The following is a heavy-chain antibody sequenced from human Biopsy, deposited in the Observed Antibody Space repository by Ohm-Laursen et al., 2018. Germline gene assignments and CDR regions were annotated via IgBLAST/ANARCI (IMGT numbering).Heavy chain of an antibody. CDR1: GFTFRHAW. Sequence: SLRLSCAASGFTFRHAWMSWIRQAPGKGLEWVGRIKSKFDGETTDYAAPVKGRFIISRDDSKSTLFLQMNSLKVEDTGVYFCSTGGGDFYYNGMDVWGQGTTVTVSS. CDR3: STGGGDFYYNGMDV. CDR2: IKSKFDGETT. J-gene: IGHJ6*02. V-gene: IGHV3-15*01. D-gene: IGHD3-16*01.